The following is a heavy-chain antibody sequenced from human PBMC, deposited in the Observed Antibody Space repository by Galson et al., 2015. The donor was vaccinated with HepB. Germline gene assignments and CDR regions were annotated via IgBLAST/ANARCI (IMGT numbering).Heavy chain of an antibody. Sequence: SLRLSCAASGFTFSSYSMNWVRQAPGKGLEWVSSISSSSSYIYYADSVKGRFTISRDNAKNSLYLQMNSLRAEDTAVYYCARDEDVDMLDAFDIWGQGTMVTVSS. D-gene: IGHD5-12*01. CDR1: GFTFSSYS. V-gene: IGHV3-21*01. CDR2: ISSSSSYI. CDR3: ARDEDVDMLDAFDI. J-gene: IGHJ3*02.